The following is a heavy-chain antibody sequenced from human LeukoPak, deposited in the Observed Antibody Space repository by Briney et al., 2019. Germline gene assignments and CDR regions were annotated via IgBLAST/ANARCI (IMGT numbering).Heavy chain of an antibody. D-gene: IGHD2-2*02. CDR2: IYHSGST. V-gene: IGHV4-30-2*01. J-gene: IGHJ4*02. CDR3: ARGEGVVPAAISY. CDR1: GGSISSGGYS. Sequence: SQTLSLTCAVSGGSISSGGYSWSWIRQPPGKGLEWIGYIYHSGSTYYNPPLKSRVTISVGRSKNQFSLKLSSVTAADTAVYYCARGEGVVPAAISYWGQGTLVTVSS.